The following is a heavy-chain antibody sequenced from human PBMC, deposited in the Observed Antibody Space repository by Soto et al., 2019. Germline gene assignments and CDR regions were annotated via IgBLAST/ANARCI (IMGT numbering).Heavy chain of an antibody. J-gene: IGHJ5*02. D-gene: IGHD3-10*01. CDR3: ARARIISWPWFHP. Sequence: SENLALSCAVYGGSFSGYYWSWIRQPPGKGLEWIGEINHSGSTNYNPSLKSRVTISVDTSKNQFSLKLSSVTAADTAVYYCARARIISWPWFHPWGQANLVTVSS. CDR1: GGSFSGYY. CDR2: INHSGST. V-gene: IGHV4-34*01.